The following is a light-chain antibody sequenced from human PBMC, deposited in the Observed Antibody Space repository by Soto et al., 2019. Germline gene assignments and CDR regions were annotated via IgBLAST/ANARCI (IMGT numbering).Light chain of an antibody. CDR2: EGS. CDR3: CSYAGSSTSLV. J-gene: IGLJ2*01. CDR1: SSDVGSYNL. Sequence: QSAPTQPASVSGSPGQSITISCTGTSSDVGSYNLVSWYQQHPGKAPKLMIYEGSKRPSGVSNRFSGSKSGNTASLTISGLQAEDEADYYCCSYAGSSTSLVFGGGTKLTVL. V-gene: IGLV2-23*01.